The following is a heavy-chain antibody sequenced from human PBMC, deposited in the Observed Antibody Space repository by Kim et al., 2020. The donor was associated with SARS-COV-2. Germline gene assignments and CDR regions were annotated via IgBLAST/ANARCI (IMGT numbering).Heavy chain of an antibody. CDR1: GFTFSSYG. CDR3: AKDLPVFARYYYYAMDV. J-gene: IGHJ6*02. Sequence: GGSLRLSCAASGFTFSSYGMHWVRQAPGKGLEWVAVISYDGSNKYYADSVKGRFTISRDNSKNTLYLQMNSLRAEDTAVYYCAKDLPVFARYYYYAMDVWGQRTTVTVSS. V-gene: IGHV3-30*18. D-gene: IGHD2-21*01. CDR2: ISYDGSNK.